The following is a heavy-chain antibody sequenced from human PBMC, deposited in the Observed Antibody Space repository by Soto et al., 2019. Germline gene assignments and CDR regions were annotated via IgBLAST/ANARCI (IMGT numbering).Heavy chain of an antibody. V-gene: IGHV3-23*01. J-gene: IGHJ3*02. CDR2: ISGSGGST. D-gene: IGHD1-26*01. CDR1: GFTFSSYA. Sequence: GGSLRLSCTASGFTFSSYAMSWVRQAPGKGLEWVSAISGSGGSTYYADSVKGRFTISRDNSKNTLYLQMNSLRAEDTAVYYCAKDRVGAKAFDAFDIWGQGTMVTVSS. CDR3: AKDRVGAKAFDAFDI.